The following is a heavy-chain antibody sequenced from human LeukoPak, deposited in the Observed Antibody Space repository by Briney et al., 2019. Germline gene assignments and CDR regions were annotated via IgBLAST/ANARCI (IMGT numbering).Heavy chain of an antibody. Sequence: GGSQRLSCAASAFTSRSYAMSWVRQAGGKGLEWVSAISGSGGSTYYADSVKGRFTISRDNSKNTLYLQMSSLRAEDTAVYYCAKPKDNSLYCFDYWGQGTLVTVSS. CDR3: AKPKDNSLYCFDY. CDR1: AFTSRSYA. CDR2: ISGSGGST. J-gene: IGHJ4*02. D-gene: IGHD1-20*01. V-gene: IGHV3-23*01.